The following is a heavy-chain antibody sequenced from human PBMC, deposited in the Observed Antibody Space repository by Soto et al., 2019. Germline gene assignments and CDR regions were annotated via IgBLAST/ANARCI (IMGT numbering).Heavy chain of an antibody. CDR1: GGSISSSSYY. CDR2: IYYSGSP. Sequence: QLHLQESGPGLVKPSETLSLTCPVSGGSISSSSYYWGWIRQPPGQGPEWIGSIYYSGSPYYNPSLKSRVTISVETSKNQSSLKLCSVTAADTAVYYCARRYSGSYCVSPSHVHWGQGTLVTVSS. D-gene: IGHD1-26*01. V-gene: IGHV4-39*01. CDR3: ARRYSGSYCVSPSHVH. J-gene: IGHJ4*02.